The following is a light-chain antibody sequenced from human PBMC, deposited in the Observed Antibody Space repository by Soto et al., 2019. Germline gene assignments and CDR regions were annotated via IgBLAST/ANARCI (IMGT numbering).Light chain of an antibody. V-gene: IGKV1-39*01. CDR2: AAS. CDR3: QQSYSTPYT. Sequence: DIQMTQSPSSLSASVGDRVTITCRASQSISSYLNWYQQKPGKAPKLLIYAASSLQSGVPPRFSGSGSGTDVTLTISSLQPEDFVTYYCQQSYSTPYTFGQGTKLEIK. J-gene: IGKJ2*01. CDR1: QSISSY.